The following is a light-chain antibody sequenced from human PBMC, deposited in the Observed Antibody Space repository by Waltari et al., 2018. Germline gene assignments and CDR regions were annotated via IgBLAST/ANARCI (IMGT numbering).Light chain of an antibody. CDR1: QTVRNF. CDR2: DTS. J-gene: IGKJ4*01. CDR3: QQRNNWPLT. Sequence: DTVLTQSPATLSLSPGERATLSCRASQTVRNFLAWYQQKPGQAPRLLIYDTSNRATGIPARFSGSGFGTDFTLTITSLEPEDXXVYYCQQRNNWPLTFGGGTKVEIK. V-gene: IGKV3-11*01.